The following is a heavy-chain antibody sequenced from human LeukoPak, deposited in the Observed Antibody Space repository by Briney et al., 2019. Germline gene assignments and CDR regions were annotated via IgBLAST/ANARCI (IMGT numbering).Heavy chain of an antibody. V-gene: IGHV4-59*11. CDR1: GGPISSHY. CDR3: ARGLSYRYYMDV. J-gene: IGHJ6*03. Sequence: SETLSLTCTVSGGPISSHYWSWIRQPPGKGLEWIGYIYYSGSTNYNPSLKSRVTISVDTSKNQFSLKLSSVTAADTAVYYCARGLSYRYYMDVWGKGTTVTVSS. CDR2: IYYSGST. D-gene: IGHD1-26*01.